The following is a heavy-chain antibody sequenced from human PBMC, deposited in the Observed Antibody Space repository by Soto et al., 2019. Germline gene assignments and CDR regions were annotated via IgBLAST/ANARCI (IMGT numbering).Heavy chain of an antibody. Sequence: GESLKISCKGSGYSFTTYWLAWVRQMPGKGLEYMGIIFPGDSDTRYSPSFQGKVTISADKSITTAYLQWSSLKAADTAMYYCVRSGTSSGRFSDYWGQGTLVTVSS. V-gene: IGHV5-51*01. D-gene: IGHD2-15*01. J-gene: IGHJ4*02. CDR3: VRSGTSSGRFSDY. CDR1: GYSFTTYW. CDR2: IFPGDSDT.